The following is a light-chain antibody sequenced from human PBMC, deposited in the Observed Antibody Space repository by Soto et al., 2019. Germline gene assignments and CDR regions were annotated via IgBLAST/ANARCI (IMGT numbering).Light chain of an antibody. CDR2: DAA. Sequence: ELVLTQSPATLSLSPGESATLSCRASRSVRSDLAWYQQKPGPDPRLLIYDAANRPTDIPARFSGSGSGTAFTITISSLEPEDFAVDYCQQRSNWSITFGQGTRLEIK. J-gene: IGKJ5*01. CDR1: RSVRSD. CDR3: QQRSNWSIT. V-gene: IGKV3-11*01.